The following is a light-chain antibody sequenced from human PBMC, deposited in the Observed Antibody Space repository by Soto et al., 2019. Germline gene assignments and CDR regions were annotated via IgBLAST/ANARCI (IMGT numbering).Light chain of an antibody. CDR1: QSVSSN. Sequence: EIVMTQSPATLSVSPGERAALSCRASQSVSSNFAWYQQKPGQAPRLLIYGASTRATGIPARFSGSGSGTAFILTISSLPSGDFAVYYCQQYNNWPYTFGQGTKLEIK. CDR3: QQYNNWPYT. V-gene: IGKV3-15*01. CDR2: GAS. J-gene: IGKJ2*01.